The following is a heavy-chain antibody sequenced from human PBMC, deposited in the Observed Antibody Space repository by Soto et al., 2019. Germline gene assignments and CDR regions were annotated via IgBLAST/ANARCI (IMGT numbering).Heavy chain of an antibody. CDR1: GVSSKSFY. Sequence: QVRLQESGPGVVRPSETLSLTCTVSGVSSKSFYWSWLRQSPGKGLEWIGYIFDNGDVKYNPSLMSRLTMSIDMSKNEFSLRLKSVTAADTAMYYCARGWGSKWYYFDSWGEGTLVTVSS. J-gene: IGHJ4*02. CDR3: ARGWGSKWYYFDS. V-gene: IGHV4-59*13. D-gene: IGHD3-16*01. CDR2: IFDNGDV.